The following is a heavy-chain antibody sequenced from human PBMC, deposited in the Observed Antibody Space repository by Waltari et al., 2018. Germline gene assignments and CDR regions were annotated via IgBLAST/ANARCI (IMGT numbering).Heavy chain of an antibody. Sequence: QVQLVESGGCVVQSERSLRPSCAAPGFPFRNYGIHWVRQAPGEGLEWVAVIGSDDRNKYYADSVKGRFTISRDNSKNTLYLQMDSLRVEDTAVYYCATKKEHSGYETWGQGTLVTVSS. V-gene: IGHV3-30*03. CDR2: IGSDDRNK. CDR1: GFPFRNYG. D-gene: IGHD5-12*01. CDR3: ATKKEHSGYET. J-gene: IGHJ5*02.